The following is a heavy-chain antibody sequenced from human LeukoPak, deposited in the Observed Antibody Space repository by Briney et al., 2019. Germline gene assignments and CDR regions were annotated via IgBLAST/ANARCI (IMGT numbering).Heavy chain of an antibody. V-gene: IGHV3-30*04. J-gene: IGHJ4*02. Sequence: GRSLRLSCAASGFTISSYAMHWVREAPGKGLEWVAVISYDGSNKYYADSVKGRFTISRDNSKNTLYLQMNSLRAEDTAVYYCGLSAGYSGYDFFDYWGQGTLVTVSS. D-gene: IGHD5-12*01. CDR3: GLSAGYSGYDFFDY. CDR2: ISYDGSNK. CDR1: GFTISSYA.